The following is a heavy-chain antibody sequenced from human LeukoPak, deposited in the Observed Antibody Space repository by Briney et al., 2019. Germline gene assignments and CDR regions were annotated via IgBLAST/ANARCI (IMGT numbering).Heavy chain of an antibody. J-gene: IGHJ3*02. D-gene: IGHD2-2*01. CDR2: ISSSSSYI. CDR3: ARDRVVGPRHVFDI. V-gene: IGHV3-21*01. Sequence: GGSLRLSCAASGFTFSSYSMNWVRQAPGKGLEWVSSISSSSSYIYYADSVKGRFTISRDNAKNSLYLQMNSLRAEDTAVYYCARDRVVGPRHVFDIWGQGTMVTVSS. CDR1: GFTFSSYS.